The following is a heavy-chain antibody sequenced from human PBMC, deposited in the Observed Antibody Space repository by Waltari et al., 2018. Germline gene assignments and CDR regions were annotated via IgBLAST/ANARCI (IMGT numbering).Heavy chain of an antibody. D-gene: IGHD1-26*01. Sequence: QVQLQQWGAGLLKPSETLSLTCAVYGGSFSGYYWSWIRQPPGKGLEWIGEINHSGSTNNNPYVKRRVTISVDTSKNQFSLKLSSVTAADTAVYYCARGGGGSYYYYYYMDVWGKGTTVTISS. CDR3: ARGGGGSYYYYYYMDV. V-gene: IGHV4-34*01. CDR2: INHSGST. CDR1: GGSFSGYY. J-gene: IGHJ6*03.